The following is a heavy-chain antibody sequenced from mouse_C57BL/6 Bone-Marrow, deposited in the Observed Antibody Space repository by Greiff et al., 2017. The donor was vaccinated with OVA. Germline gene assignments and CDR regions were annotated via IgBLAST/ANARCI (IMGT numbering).Heavy chain of an antibody. CDR3: ARRWLLQGLDY. D-gene: IGHD2-3*01. J-gene: IGHJ2*01. CDR1: GYTFSGYW. Sequence: VKLVESGAELMKPGASVKLSCKATGYTFSGYWIEWVKQRPGHGLEWIGEILPGSGSDNHNEKFKGKATFTADTSSNTAYMQLSSLTTEDSAIYYCARRWLLQGLDYWGQGTTLTVSS. V-gene: IGHV1-9*01. CDR2: ILPGSGSD.